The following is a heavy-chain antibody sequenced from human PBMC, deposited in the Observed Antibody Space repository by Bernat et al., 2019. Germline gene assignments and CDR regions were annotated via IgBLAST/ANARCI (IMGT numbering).Heavy chain of an antibody. CDR2: ISGSGGST. J-gene: IGHJ3*02. Sequence: EVQLLESGGGLVQPGGSLRLSCAASGFTFSSYAMSWVRQAPGKGLEWVSAISGSGGSTYYADSVKGRFTISRDNSKNTLYLQMNSLRAEDTAVYYCAKVGCSSTSCYGYAFDIWDQGTMVTVSS. CDR3: AKVGCSSTSCYGYAFDI. V-gene: IGHV3-23*01. D-gene: IGHD2-2*01. CDR1: GFTFSSYA.